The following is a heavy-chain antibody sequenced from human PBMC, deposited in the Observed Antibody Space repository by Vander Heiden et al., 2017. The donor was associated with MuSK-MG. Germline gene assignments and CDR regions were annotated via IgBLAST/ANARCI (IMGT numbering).Heavy chain of an antibody. D-gene: IGHD3-3*01. V-gene: IGHV3-7*01. CDR3: ARDPDLTIFGVVIVARGPFDY. CDR2: IKQDGSEK. CDR1: GFTFSSYW. Sequence: EVRLVESGGGLVQPGGSLRLSCAASGFTFSSYWMSWVRQAPGKGLEWVANIKQDGSEKYYVDSVKGRFTISRDNAKNSLYLQMNSLRAEDTAVYYCARDPDLTIFGVVIVARGPFDYWGQGTLVTVSS. J-gene: IGHJ4*02.